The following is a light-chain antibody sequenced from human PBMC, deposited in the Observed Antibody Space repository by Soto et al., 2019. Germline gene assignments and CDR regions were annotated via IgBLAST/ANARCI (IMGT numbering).Light chain of an antibody. V-gene: IGKV1-9*01. J-gene: IGKJ3*01. CDR3: LQLNSYPPLP. CDR2: AAS. CDR1: QGISSY. Sequence: DIQLTQSPSFLSASVGDRVTITCRASQGISSYLAWYQQKPGKAPKLLIYAASTLQSGVPSRFSGSGSGTDFTLTICSLQPEDFLTYYWLQLNSYPPLPFGTGTKVDI.